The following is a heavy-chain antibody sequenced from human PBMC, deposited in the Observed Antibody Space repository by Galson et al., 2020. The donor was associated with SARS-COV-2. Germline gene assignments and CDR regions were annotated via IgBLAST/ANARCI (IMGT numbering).Heavy chain of an antibody. CDR2: INSDGSST. CDR1: GFTLSSYW. V-gene: IGHV3-74*01. D-gene: IGHD3-9*01. Sequence: GESPKIPCAASGFTLSSYWMHWVREAPGKGLVWVSRINSDGSSTSYADSVKGRFTISRDNAKNTLYLHMNSLRAEDTAVYYCASSNPYYDILTGYLPLFDYWGQGTLVTVSS. CDR3: ASSNPYYDILTGYLPLFDY. J-gene: IGHJ4*02.